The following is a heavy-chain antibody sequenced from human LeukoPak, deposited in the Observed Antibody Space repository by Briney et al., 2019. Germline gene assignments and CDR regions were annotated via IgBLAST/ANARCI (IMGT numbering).Heavy chain of an antibody. V-gene: IGHV1-2*06. CDR3: ARDLRFGGYYYYYMDV. D-gene: IGHD3-10*01. Sequence: ASVKVSCKASGYTFTGYYMHWVRQAPGQGLEWMGRINPNSGGTNYAQKFQGRVTMTRDTSISTAYMELSRLRSDDPAVYYCARDLRFGGYYYYYMDVWGKGTTVTVSS. CDR2: INPNSGGT. CDR1: GYTFTGYY. J-gene: IGHJ6*03.